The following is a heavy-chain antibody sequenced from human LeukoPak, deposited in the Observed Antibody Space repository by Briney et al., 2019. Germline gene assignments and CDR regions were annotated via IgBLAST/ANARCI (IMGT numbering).Heavy chain of an antibody. J-gene: IGHJ4*02. CDR3: VRDRRDGKNLANHFDF. V-gene: IGHV3-30-3*01. D-gene: IGHD5-24*01. CDR2: MSYDGTSE. CDR1: GFTFSSNA. Sequence: GGSLRLSCAASGFTFSSNAMHWVRQAPGKGLEWVAVMSYDGTSEYYADSVRGRFTISRDHSQNMLHLQMNSLRDEDTALYYCVRDRRDGKNLANHFDFWGQGTLVTVSS.